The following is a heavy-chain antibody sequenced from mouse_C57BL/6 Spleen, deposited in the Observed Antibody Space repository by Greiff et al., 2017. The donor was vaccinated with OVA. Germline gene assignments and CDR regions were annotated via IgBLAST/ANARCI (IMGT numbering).Heavy chain of an antibody. D-gene: IGHD2-10*01. V-gene: IGHV14-4*01. Sequence: EVKLQESGAELVRPGASVKLSCTASGFNIKDDYMHWVKQRPEQGPEWIGWIDPENGDTEYASKFQGKATITADTSSNTAYLQLSSLTSEDTAVYYCTTLLPNWYFDVWGTGTTVTVSS. CDR2: IDPENGDT. J-gene: IGHJ1*03. CDR3: TTLLPNWYFDV. CDR1: GFNIKDDY.